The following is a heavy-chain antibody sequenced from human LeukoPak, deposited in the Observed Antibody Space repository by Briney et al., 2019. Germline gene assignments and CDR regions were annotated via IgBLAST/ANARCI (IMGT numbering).Heavy chain of an antibody. CDR2: ISSSGSTI. CDR3: ARDLGYCSGDVCYLAWFDP. V-gene: IGHV3-48*03. CDR1: GFTFNSYE. D-gene: IGHD2-15*01. J-gene: IGHJ5*02. Sequence: GGSLRLSCAASGFTFNSYEMNWVRQAPGKGLEWVSYISSSGSTIYYADSVKGRFTISRDNAKNSLYLQMNNLRAEDTAVYYCARDLGYCSGDVCYLAWFDPWGQGTLVTVSS.